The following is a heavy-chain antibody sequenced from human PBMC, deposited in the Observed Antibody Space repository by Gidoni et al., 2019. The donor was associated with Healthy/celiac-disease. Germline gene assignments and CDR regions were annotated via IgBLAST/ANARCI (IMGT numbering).Heavy chain of an antibody. CDR2: IYYSGST. CDR3: ARTRTGSGYDYSDY. V-gene: IGHV4-31*03. J-gene: IGHJ4*02. Sequence: QVQLQESGPGLVKPSQTLSLPCTVSGGSISSGGYYWSWIRQHPGKGLEWIGYIYYSGSTYYNPSLKSRVTISVDTSKNQFSLKLSSVTAADTAVYYCARTRTGSGYDYSDYWGQGTLVTVSS. D-gene: IGHD5-12*01. CDR1: GGSISSGGYY.